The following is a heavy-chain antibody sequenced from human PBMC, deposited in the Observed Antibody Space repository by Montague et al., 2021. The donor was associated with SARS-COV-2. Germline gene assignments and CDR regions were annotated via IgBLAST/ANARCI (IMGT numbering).Heavy chain of an antibody. CDR1: GFSLSTSGVG. CDR2: IYWDDDK. Sequence: PALVTPTQTLTLICTFSGFSLSTSGVGVGWIRQPPGKALEWLALIYWDDDKRYSPSLKSRLTITKDTSKNQVVLTMTNMDPVDTAAYYCAHRPSIAAAGTFRFDPWGQGTLVTVSS. J-gene: IGHJ5*02. D-gene: IGHD6-13*01. V-gene: IGHV2-5*02. CDR3: AHRPSIAAAGTFRFDP.